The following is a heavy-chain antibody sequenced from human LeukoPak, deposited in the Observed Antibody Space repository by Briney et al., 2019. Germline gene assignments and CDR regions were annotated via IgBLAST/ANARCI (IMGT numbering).Heavy chain of an antibody. V-gene: IGHV4-59*01. CDR3: ARDNSSGWYGGFDY. CDR2: IYYSGST. J-gene: IGHJ4*02. D-gene: IGHD6-19*01. CDR1: GGSISSYY. Sequence: PSETLSLTCTVSGGSISSYYWSWIRQPPGKGLEWIGYIYYSGSTNYNPSLKSRVTISVDTSKNQFSLKLSSVTAVDTAVYYCARDNSSGWYGGFDYWGQGTLVTVSS.